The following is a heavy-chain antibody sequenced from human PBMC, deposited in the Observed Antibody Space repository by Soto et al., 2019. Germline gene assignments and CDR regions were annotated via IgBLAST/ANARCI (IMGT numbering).Heavy chain of an antibody. Sequence: GESLKISCRGLGYNFPDYWIAWVRQMPGKGLEYMGIIYPGDSDTRYSPSFQGQVTISADKSISTAYLQWNSLEASDTAMYYCARHGEEGQTQLRLHWFDPWGQGPLVSVAS. CDR3: ARHGEEGQTQLRLHWFDP. D-gene: IGHD2-15*01. CDR1: GYNFPDYW. CDR2: IYPGDSDT. V-gene: IGHV5-51*01. J-gene: IGHJ5*02.